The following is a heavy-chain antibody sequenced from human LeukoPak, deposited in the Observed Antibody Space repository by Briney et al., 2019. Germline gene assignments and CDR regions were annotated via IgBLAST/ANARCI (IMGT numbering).Heavy chain of an antibody. V-gene: IGHV3-30-3*01. CDR3: ATCYSSGCPDAFDI. CDR2: ISYDESNK. Sequence: GRSLRLSCAASGFTFSSYAMHWVRQAPGKGLEWVAVISYDESNKYYADSVKGRFTISRDNSKNTLYLQMNSLRAEDTAVYYCATCYSSGCPDAFDIWGQGTMVTVSS. D-gene: IGHD6-19*01. J-gene: IGHJ3*02. CDR1: GFTFSSYA.